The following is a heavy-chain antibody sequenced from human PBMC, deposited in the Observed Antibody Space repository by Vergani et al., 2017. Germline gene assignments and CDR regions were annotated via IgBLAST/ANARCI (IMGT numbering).Heavy chain of an antibody. Sequence: EVQLFESGGSLKQPGGSVRLSCAASGFTFITYAMHWVRQAPGKGLEWVSARTGGGGSTYYADSFKGRFIISRDNSRDTLYLQMNSLRPEDTATYYCVKDAGSYKNFFDSWGQGTLVTVSS. V-gene: IGHV3-23*01. CDR3: VKDAGSYKNFFDS. CDR2: RTGGGGST. D-gene: IGHD1-26*01. J-gene: IGHJ4*02. CDR1: GFTFITYA.